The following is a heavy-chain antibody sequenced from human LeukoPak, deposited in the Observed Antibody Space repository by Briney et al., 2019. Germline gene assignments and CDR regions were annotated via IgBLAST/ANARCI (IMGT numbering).Heavy chain of an antibody. V-gene: IGHV4-39*01. CDR1: GGSISTSNYY. CDR3: ARLPYSSAYGGYYYMDV. J-gene: IGHJ6*03. CDR2: IYYSGSN. Sequence: SETLSLTCTVSGGSISTSNYYWDWIRQTPGKGLEWIVNIYYSGSNYYNPSLKSRVTTSVDTSKNQFSLKLSSVTTADTTVYYCARLPYSSAYGGYYYMDVWGKGTTVTMSS. D-gene: IGHD4/OR15-4a*01.